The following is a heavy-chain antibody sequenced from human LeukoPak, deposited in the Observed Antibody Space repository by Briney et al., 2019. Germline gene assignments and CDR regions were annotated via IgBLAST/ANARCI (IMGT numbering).Heavy chain of an antibody. CDR1: GGTFSSYA. Sequence: ASVKVSCKASGGTFSSYAISWVRQAPGQGLEWMGGIIPIFGTANYAQKFQGGVTITTDESTSTAYMELSSLRSEDTAVYYCARDAEYSSSLNWFDPWGQGTLVTVSS. CDR2: IIPIFGTA. V-gene: IGHV1-69*05. D-gene: IGHD6-6*01. CDR3: ARDAEYSSSLNWFDP. J-gene: IGHJ5*02.